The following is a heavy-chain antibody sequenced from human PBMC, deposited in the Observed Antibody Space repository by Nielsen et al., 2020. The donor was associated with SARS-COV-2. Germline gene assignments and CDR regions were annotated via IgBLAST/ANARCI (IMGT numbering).Heavy chain of an antibody. J-gene: IGHJ6*02. Sequence: GGSLRLSCAASGFTFSSYGMHWVRQAPGKGLEWVAVISYDGSNKYYADSVKGRFTIPRDNSKNTLYLQMNSLRAEDTAVYYCAKDPDYYGSGNYGMDVWGQGTTVTVSS. CDR1: GFTFSSYG. D-gene: IGHD3-10*01. V-gene: IGHV3-30*18. CDR2: ISYDGSNK. CDR3: AKDPDYYGSGNYGMDV.